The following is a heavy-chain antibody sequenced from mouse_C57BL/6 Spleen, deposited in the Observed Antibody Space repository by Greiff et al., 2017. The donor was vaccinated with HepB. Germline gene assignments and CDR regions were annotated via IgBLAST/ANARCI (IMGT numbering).Heavy chain of an antibody. CDR2: IHPNSGST. CDR3: AREDGSSIPLYAMDY. CDR1: GYTYTSYW. J-gene: IGHJ4*01. Sequence: QVQLQQPGAELVKPGASVKLSCKASGYTYTSYWMHWVKQRPGQGLEWIGMIHPNSGSTNYNEKFKSKATLTVDKSSSTAYMQLSSLTSEDSAVYYCAREDGSSIPLYAMDYWGQGTSVTVSS. V-gene: IGHV1-64*01. D-gene: IGHD1-1*01.